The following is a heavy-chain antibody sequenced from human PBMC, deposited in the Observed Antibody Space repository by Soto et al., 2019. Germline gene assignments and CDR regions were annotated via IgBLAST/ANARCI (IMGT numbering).Heavy chain of an antibody. CDR3: AKSVAVSGAHIDY. J-gene: IGHJ4*02. V-gene: IGHV4-59*01. D-gene: IGHD6-19*01. CDR2: VYYTGST. CDR1: GGSISGSY. Sequence: SQTLSLTCSVSGGSISGSYLSWIQQSPGKGLEWLGYVYYTGSTNYSPYLRSRVSISVDTSKNEFSLRLSSGTASDTAVYFCAKSVAVSGAHIDYWGQGTQVTVSS.